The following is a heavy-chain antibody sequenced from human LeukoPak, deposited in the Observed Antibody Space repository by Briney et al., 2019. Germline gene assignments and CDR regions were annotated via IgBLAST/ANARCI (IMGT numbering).Heavy chain of an antibody. CDR2: INPSGGST. D-gene: IGHD3-3*01. Sequence: ASVKVSCKASGYTFTSYYMHWVRQAPGQGLEWMGIINPSGGSTSYAQKFQGRVTMTRDMSTSTVYMELSSLRSEDTAVYYCERERLSRMTYYDFWSGYSDAFDIWGQGTMVTVSS. CDR3: ERERLSRMTYYDFWSGYSDAFDI. J-gene: IGHJ3*02. V-gene: IGHV1-46*01. CDR1: GYTFTSYY.